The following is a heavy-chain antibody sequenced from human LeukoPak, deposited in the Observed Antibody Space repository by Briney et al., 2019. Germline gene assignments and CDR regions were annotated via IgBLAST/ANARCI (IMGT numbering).Heavy chain of an antibody. D-gene: IGHD3-22*01. CDR3: AKEDYYDSSGYRGY. CDR2: IYSGGST. CDR1: GFTVSSDS. Sequence: PGGSLRLSCTVSGFTVSSDSMSWVRQAPGKGLEWVSFIYSGGSTHYSDSVKGRFTISRDNSKNTLYLQMNSLRAEDTAVYYCAKEDYYDSSGYRGYWGQGTLVTVSS. V-gene: IGHV3-53*01. J-gene: IGHJ4*02.